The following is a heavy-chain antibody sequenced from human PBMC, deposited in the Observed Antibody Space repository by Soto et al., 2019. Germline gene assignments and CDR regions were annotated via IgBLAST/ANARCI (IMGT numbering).Heavy chain of an antibody. CDR2: ISSSGSTI. V-gene: IGHV3-11*01. CDR1: GFTFSDYY. D-gene: IGHD2-2*01. Sequence: QVQLVESGGGLVKPGGSLRLSCAASGFTFSDYYMSWIRQAPGKGLEWVSYISSSGSTIYYADSVKGRFTISRDNAKNSLYLQMNSLRAEDTAVYYCARSVGYCISTSCYVGHYYYYYGMDVWGQGTTVTVSS. J-gene: IGHJ6*02. CDR3: ARSVGYCISTSCYVGHYYYYYGMDV.